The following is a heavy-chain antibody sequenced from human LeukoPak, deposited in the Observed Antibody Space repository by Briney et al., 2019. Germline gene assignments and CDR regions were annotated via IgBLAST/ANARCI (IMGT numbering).Heavy chain of an antibody. CDR3: ARMGGVAGSDY. V-gene: IGHV1-69*06. Sequence: VKVSCQGSGGTLNSYAISWVRQGPGQRLVWMGGIIPIFGTANYAQKFQGRVTITADKSTSTAYMELSSLRSEDTAVYYCARMGGVAGSDYWGQGTLVTVSS. CDR2: IIPIFGTA. CDR1: GGTLNSYA. J-gene: IGHJ4*02. D-gene: IGHD6-19*01.